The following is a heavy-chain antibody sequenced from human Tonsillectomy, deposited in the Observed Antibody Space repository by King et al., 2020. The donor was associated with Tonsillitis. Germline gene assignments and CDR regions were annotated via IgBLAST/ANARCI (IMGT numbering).Heavy chain of an antibody. CDR3: ARASVGSWANY. J-gene: IGHJ4*02. Sequence: VQLQQWGAGLLKSSETLSLTCGVYGGSFSGYYWTWIRQPPGKGLEWIGEINHGGSTNYNPSLKSRVTISIDTSKNQFSLKLSSVTAADTAVYYCARASVGSWANYWGQGSLVTVSS. CDR2: INHGGST. V-gene: IGHV4-34*01. CDR1: GGSFSGYY. D-gene: IGHD6-13*01.